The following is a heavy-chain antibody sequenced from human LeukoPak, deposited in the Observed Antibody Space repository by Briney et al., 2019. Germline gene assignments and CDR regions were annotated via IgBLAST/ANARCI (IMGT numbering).Heavy chain of an antibody. CDR1: GFTFSSYA. CDR3: AKVPEWLRFLN. D-gene: IGHD5-12*01. V-gene: IGHV3-23*01. J-gene: IGHJ4*02. Sequence: GGSLRLSCAASGFTFSSYAMSWVRQAPGKGLEWVSAISGSGGRTYYADSVKGRFTISRDNSKNTLYLQMNSLRAEDTAVYYCAKVPEWLRFLNWGQGTLVTVSS. CDR2: ISGSGGRT.